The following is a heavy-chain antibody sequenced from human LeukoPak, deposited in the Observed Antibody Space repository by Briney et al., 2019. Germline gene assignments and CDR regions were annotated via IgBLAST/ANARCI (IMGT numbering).Heavy chain of an antibody. CDR3: ASPRDIVVVVDATAGYFDL. D-gene: IGHD2-15*01. CDR1: GYSISNGYY. CDR2: LYHSGST. V-gene: IGHV4-38-2*02. J-gene: IGHJ2*01. Sequence: SETLSLTCTVSGYSISNGYYWSWIRQPPGKGLEWIGSLYHSGSTFYNPSLKNRVSISVDTSKNQFSLKLSSVTAADTAVYYYASPRDIVVVVDATAGYFDLWGRGTLVTVSS.